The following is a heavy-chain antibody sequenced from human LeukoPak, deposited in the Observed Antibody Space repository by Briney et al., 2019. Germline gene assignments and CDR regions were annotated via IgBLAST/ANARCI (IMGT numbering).Heavy chain of an antibody. CDR2: IYYSGST. CDR1: GGSISSSSYY. CDR3: ARSDYYGSGSYDY. V-gene: IGHV4-39*01. D-gene: IGHD3-10*01. Sequence: SETLSLTCTVSGGSISSSSYYWGWIRLPPGKGLEWIGSIYYSGSTYYNPSLKSRVTISVDTSKNQFSLKLSSVTAADTAVYYCARSDYYGSGSYDYWGQGTLGTVSS. J-gene: IGHJ4*02.